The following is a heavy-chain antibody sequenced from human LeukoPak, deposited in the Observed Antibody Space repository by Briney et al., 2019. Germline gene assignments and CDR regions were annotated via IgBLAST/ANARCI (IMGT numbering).Heavy chain of an antibody. J-gene: IGHJ2*01. CDR3: ATENCSSTSCYYWYFDL. D-gene: IGHD2-2*01. Sequence: ASVKVSCKVSGYTLTELSMHWVRQAPGKGREWMGGFDPEDGETIYAQKFQGRVTMTEDTSTDTAYMELSSLRSEDTAVYYCATENCSSTSCYYWYFDLWGRGTLVTVSS. V-gene: IGHV1-24*01. CDR2: FDPEDGET. CDR1: GYTLTELS.